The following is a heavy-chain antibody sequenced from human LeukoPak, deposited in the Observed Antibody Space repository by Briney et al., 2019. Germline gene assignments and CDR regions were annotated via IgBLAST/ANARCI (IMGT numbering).Heavy chain of an antibody. CDR3: ARGIQLSKYGMDV. CDR2: INPSGGST. Sequence: ASVKVSFKASGYTFTNYYMHWVRQAPGQGLEWMGIINPSGGSTNYAQKFQGRVTVTRDTSTSTVYMDLSSLTSEDTAVYYCARGIQLSKYGMDVWGQGTTVTVSS. D-gene: IGHD5-18*01. J-gene: IGHJ6*02. V-gene: IGHV1-46*01. CDR1: GYTFTNYY.